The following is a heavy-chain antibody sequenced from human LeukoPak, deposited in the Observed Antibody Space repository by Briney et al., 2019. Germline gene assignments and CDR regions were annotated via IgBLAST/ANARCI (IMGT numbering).Heavy chain of an antibody. CDR2: ISSSSSYI. Sequence: GGSLRLSCAASGFTFSSYAMSWVRQAPGKGLEWVSSISSSSSYIYYADSVKGRFTISRDNAKNSLYLQMNSLKTEDTAVYYCTTDFLDNDYWGQGTLVTVSS. CDR3: TTDFLDNDY. CDR1: GFTFSSYA. J-gene: IGHJ4*02. D-gene: IGHD1-1*01. V-gene: IGHV3-21*03.